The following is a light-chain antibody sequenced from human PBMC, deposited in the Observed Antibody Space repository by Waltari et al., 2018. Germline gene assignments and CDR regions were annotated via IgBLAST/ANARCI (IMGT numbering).Light chain of an antibody. CDR2: GNS. CDR3: QSYDSDVV. Sequence: QSVLTQPPSVSGAPGQRVTISCTGSSPNIGAGYDVHWYQQLPGTAPKLLIYGNSNRPSGVPDRFSGSKSGTSASLAITGLQAEDEADYYCQSYDSDVVFGGGTKLTVL. CDR1: SPNIGAGYD. V-gene: IGLV1-40*01. J-gene: IGLJ2*01.